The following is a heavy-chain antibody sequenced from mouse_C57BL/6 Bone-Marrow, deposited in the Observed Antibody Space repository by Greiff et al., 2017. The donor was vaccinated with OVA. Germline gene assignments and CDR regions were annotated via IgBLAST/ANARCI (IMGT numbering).Heavy chain of an antibody. Sequence: QVQLQQSGPELVKPGASVKISCKASGYSFTSYYIHWVKQRPGQGLEWIGWIYPGSGNTKYTEKFKGKATLTADTSSSTAYMQLSSLTSEDSAVYYCARCWTWFAYWGQGTLVTVSA. J-gene: IGHJ3*01. CDR3: ARCWTWFAY. V-gene: IGHV1-66*01. CDR2: IYPGSGNT. CDR1: GYSFTSYY.